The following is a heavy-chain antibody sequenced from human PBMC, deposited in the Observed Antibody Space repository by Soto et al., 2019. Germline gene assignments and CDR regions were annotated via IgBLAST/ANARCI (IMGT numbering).Heavy chain of an antibody. CDR1: GYAFTTYG. D-gene: IGHD1-1*01. CDR3: ARGGTTGTTGLGDF. CDR2: ISPYSGHT. V-gene: IGHV1-18*01. Sequence: QVQLVQSGGEVKKPGASVKVSCKASGYAFTTYGVTWVRQAPGQRLEWMGWISPYSGHTSYAQNLQDRVTLTTDTSTTTAYMELRSLRSDDTAVYYCARGGTTGTTGLGDFWGQGTLVTVSS. J-gene: IGHJ4*02.